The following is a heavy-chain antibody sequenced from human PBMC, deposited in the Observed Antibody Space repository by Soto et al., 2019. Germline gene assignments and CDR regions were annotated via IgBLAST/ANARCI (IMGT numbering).Heavy chain of an antibody. V-gene: IGHV3-48*02. Sequence: GGSLRLSCAASGFTFSTYNMNWVRQAPGKGLEWLSYISSGSSPIYYADSVKGRFTISRDNAKNSLYLQMSSLRDEDTAVYYRARLPHDLGSTIPNYYYGMDVWGQGTTVTVSS. J-gene: IGHJ6*02. CDR1: GFTFSTYN. D-gene: IGHD2-2*01. CDR2: ISSGSSPI. CDR3: ARLPHDLGSTIPNYYYGMDV.